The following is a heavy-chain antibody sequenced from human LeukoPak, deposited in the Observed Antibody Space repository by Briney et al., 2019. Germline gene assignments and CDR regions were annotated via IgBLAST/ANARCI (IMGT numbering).Heavy chain of an antibody. D-gene: IGHD3-10*01. V-gene: IGHV3-23*01. CDR2: IRGSGAST. CDR3: AKSVYYGSGSYHSYYCAMDV. CDR1: GFTLSNPFSNS. Sequence: GRSLRLSCVASGFTLSNPFSNSGMHWVRQAPGKGLEWVSAIRGSGASTYYADSVKGRFTISRDNSNNTLYLQMNSLRAEDTAVYYCAKSVYYGSGSYHSYYCAMDVWGQGTTVTVSS. J-gene: IGHJ6*02.